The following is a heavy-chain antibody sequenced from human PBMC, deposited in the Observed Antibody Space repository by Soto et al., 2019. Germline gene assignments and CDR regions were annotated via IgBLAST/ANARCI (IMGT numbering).Heavy chain of an antibody. V-gene: IGHV4-34*01. J-gene: IGHJ6*03. CDR3: ARADYGDYEYYYYYMDV. D-gene: IGHD4-17*01. CDR2: INRSGST. CDR1: GGSFSGYY. Sequence: PSETLSLTCAVYGGSFSGYYWSWIRQPPGKGLEWIGEINRSGSTNYNPSLKSRVTISVDTSKNQFSLKLSSVTAADTAVYYCARADYGDYEYYYYYMDVWGKGTTVTVSS.